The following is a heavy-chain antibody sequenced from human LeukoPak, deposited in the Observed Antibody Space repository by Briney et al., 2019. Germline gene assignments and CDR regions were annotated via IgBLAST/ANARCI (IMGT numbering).Heavy chain of an antibody. D-gene: IGHD3-10*01. J-gene: IGHJ3*02. CDR1: GGTFSSYA. CDR2: IIPIFGTA. CDR3: ARGTMARGVINAFDI. Sequence: SVKVSCKASGGTFSSYAISWVRQAPGQGLEWMGGIIPIFGTANYAQKFQGRVTITADKSTSTAYMELSSLRSEDTAVYYCARGTMARGVINAFDIWGQGTMVTVSS. V-gene: IGHV1-69*06.